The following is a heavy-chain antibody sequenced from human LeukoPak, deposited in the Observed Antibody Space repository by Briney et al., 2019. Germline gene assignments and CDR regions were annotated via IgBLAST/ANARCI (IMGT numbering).Heavy chain of an antibody. CDR1: GGSISSYY. D-gene: IGHD4-11*01. V-gene: IGHV4-59*01. CDR3: ARYSDYVFDL. Sequence: SETLSLTCTVSGGSISSYYWSWIRQPPGKGLEWIGYIYYSGSTIYNPSLKSRVTISVDTSKNQFSLKLSSVTAADTAVYYCARYSDYVFDLWGQGTLVTVSS. J-gene: IGHJ4*02. CDR2: IYYSGST.